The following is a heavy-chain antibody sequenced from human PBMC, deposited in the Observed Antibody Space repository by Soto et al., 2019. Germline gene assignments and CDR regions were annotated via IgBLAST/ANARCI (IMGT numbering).Heavy chain of an antibody. CDR3: ASRVSSGWYEYYYMDV. D-gene: IGHD6-19*01. Sequence: GGSLRHSCAASGFTFISYAMSWVRQAPGKGLEWVSAISGSGGSTYYADSVKGRFTISRDNSKNTLYLQMNSLRAEDTAVYYCASRVSSGWYEYYYMDVWGKGTKVTVSS. CDR1: GFTFISYA. V-gene: IGHV3-23*01. J-gene: IGHJ6*03. CDR2: ISGSGGST.